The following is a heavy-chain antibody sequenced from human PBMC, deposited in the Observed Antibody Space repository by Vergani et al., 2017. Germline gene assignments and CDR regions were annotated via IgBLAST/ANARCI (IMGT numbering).Heavy chain of an antibody. Sequence: QVQLQESGPGLVKPSETLSLTCTVSGGSISSYYWSWIRQPPGKGLEWIGYIYYSGSTNYNPSLKSRGTISVDTSKNQFSLKLSSVTAADTAVYYCARRATMVRGPSYYFDYWGQGTLVTVSS. CDR1: GGSISSYY. CDR2: IYYSGST. D-gene: IGHD3-10*01. CDR3: ARRATMVRGPSYYFDY. J-gene: IGHJ4*02. V-gene: IGHV4-59*01.